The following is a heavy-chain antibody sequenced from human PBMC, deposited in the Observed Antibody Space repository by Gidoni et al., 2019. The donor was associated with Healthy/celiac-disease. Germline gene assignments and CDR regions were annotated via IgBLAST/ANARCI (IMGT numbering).Heavy chain of an antibody. J-gene: IGHJ4*02. CDR3: AKDAGIAVAGTPDY. D-gene: IGHD6-19*01. V-gene: IGHV3-30*18. CDR1: GFTFSSYG. CDR2: ISYYGSNK. Sequence: QVQLVESGGGVVQPGRSLRLSCAASGFTFSSYGMHWVRQAPGKGLEWVAVISYYGSNKYYADSVKGRFTISRDNSKNTLYLQMNSLRAEDTAVYYCAKDAGIAVAGTPDYWGQGTLVTVSS.